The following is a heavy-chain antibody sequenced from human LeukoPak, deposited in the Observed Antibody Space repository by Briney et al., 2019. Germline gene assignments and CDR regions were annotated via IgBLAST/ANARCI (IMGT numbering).Heavy chain of an antibody. CDR3: ARVAYTYGFDY. CDR2: ISSSGGTI. J-gene: IGHJ4*02. D-gene: IGHD5-18*01. Sequence: GGSLRLSCAASGFSFSTYEMNWVRQAPGKGLEWVSYISSSGGTIYYADSLQGRFTITRDNAKNSLYLQMNSLRAEDTSVYYCARVAYTYGFDYWGQGTLVTVSS. V-gene: IGHV3-48*03. CDR1: GFSFSTYE.